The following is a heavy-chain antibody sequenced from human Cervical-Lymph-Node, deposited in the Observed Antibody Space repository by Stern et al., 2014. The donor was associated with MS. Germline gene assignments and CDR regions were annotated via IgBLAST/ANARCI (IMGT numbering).Heavy chain of an antibody. Sequence: VQLEESGAEVKKPGASVKVSCKTSGYIFNNYAMHWVRQAPGQRLEWMGWINAGNGDTKYSQKFQGRVTITRDTSASATYMELSSLRSEDTAVYYCARVAIVLVPSAPLDYWGQGALVTVSS. D-gene: IGHD2-2*03. V-gene: IGHV1-3*01. CDR2: INAGNGDT. CDR1: GYIFNNYA. CDR3: ARVAIVLVPSAPLDY. J-gene: IGHJ4*02.